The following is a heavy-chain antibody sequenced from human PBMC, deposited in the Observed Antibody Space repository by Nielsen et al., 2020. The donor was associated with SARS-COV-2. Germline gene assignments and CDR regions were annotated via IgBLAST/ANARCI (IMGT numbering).Heavy chain of an antibody. J-gene: IGHJ4*02. D-gene: IGHD3-16*02. CDR2: ISYDGSNK. CDR1: GFTFSSYG. CDR3: ARGPSSLYSFDY. Sequence: GGSLRLSCAASGFTFSSYGMHWVRQAPGKGLEWVAVISYDGSNKYYADSVKGRFTISRDNSKNTLYLQMNSLRAEDTAVYYCARGPSSLYSFDYWGQGTLVTVSS. V-gene: IGHV3-30*03.